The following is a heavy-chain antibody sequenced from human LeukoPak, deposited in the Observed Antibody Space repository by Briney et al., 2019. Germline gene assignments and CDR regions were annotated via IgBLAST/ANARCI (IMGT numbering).Heavy chain of an antibody. D-gene: IGHD4-11*01. Sequence: ASVKVSCKASGYTFTSYDINWVRQATGQGLEWMGWMNPNSGNTGYAQKFQGRVTITRNTSISTACMELSSLRSEDTAVYYCARARRDSTITVTTFFTSSGTLDYFDYWGQGTLVTVSS. CDR3: ARARRDSTITVTTFFTSSGTLDYFDY. CDR2: MNPNSGNT. CDR1: GYTFTSYD. J-gene: IGHJ4*02. V-gene: IGHV1-8*03.